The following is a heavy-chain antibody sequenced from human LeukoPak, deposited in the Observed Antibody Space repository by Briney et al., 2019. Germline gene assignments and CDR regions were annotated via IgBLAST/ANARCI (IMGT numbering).Heavy chain of an antibody. CDR3: ARARGCNSGDCYADY. Sequence: GESLKISCQGSEYSFNTYWIGWVRHLPGKGLEWMGTIYGGDSDTRYRRSFQGQVTISADKTISTAYLQWSSLKASDSAMYYWARARGCNSGDCYADYWGQGTLVTVSS. CDR1: EYSFNTYW. J-gene: IGHJ4*02. V-gene: IGHV5-51*01. D-gene: IGHD2-21*02. CDR2: IYGGDSDT.